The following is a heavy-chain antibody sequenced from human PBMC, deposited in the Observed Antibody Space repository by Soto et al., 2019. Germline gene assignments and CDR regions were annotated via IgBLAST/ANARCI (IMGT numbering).Heavy chain of an antibody. J-gene: IGHJ5*02. Sequence: GESLKISCKGSGYSFTSYWISWVRQMPGKGLEWMGRFDPSDSYTNYSSSFQGHVTISADKSISTAYLQWSSLKASDTAMYNCARAQTSDYYGFWSVYYPGFDPWGQGTLVTVSS. CDR2: FDPSDSYT. CDR3: ARAQTSDYYGFWSVYYPGFDP. D-gene: IGHD3-3*01. V-gene: IGHV5-10-1*01. CDR1: GYSFTSYW.